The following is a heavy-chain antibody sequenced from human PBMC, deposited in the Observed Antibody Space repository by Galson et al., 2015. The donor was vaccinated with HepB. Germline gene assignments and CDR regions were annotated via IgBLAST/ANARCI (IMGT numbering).Heavy chain of an antibody. CDR1: GYTFTGYY. CDR2: INPNNGVT. Sequence: SVKVSCKASGYTFTGYYMHWVRQAPGQGLEWMGRINPNNGVTDYAQEFQGRVTLTRDTSISTAYMELSRLRYHDTAVYYCTTIMGPAGAWTDYWGQGTLVTVSS. J-gene: IGHJ4*02. V-gene: IGHV1-2*06. D-gene: IGHD1-26*01. CDR3: TTIMGPAGAWTDY.